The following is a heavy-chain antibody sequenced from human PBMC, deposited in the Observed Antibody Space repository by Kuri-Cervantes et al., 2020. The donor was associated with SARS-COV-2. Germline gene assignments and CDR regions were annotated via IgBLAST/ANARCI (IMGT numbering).Heavy chain of an antibody. J-gene: IGHJ4*02. CDR3: ARTQFDISSSWYGFSGFLDY. CDR2: INHSGST. D-gene: IGHD6-13*01. V-gene: IGHV4-30-4*01. Sequence: SETLSLTCTVSGGSISSGDYYWSWIRQPPGKGLEWIGEINHSGSTNYNPSLKSRVTISVDTSKNRFSLKLSSVTAADAAVYYCARTQFDISSSWYGFSGFLDYWGQGTLVTVSS. CDR1: GGSISSGDYY.